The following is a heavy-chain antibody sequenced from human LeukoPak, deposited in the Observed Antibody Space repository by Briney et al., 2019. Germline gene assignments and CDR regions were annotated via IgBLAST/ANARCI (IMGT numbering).Heavy chain of an antibody. CDR3: AREWRNWNYFDY. D-gene: IGHD1-20*01. Sequence: SETLSLTCTVSGGSISSSSYYWGWIRQPPGKGLEWIGSIYYSGSTYYNPSLKSRVTISVDTSKNQFSLKLSSVTAADTAVYYCAREWRNWNYFDYWGQGTLVTVSS. J-gene: IGHJ4*02. CDR1: GGSISSSSYY. CDR2: IYYSGST. V-gene: IGHV4-39*02.